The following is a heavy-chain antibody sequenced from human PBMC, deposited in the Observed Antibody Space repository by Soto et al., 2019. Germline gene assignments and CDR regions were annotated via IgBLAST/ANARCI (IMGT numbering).Heavy chain of an antibody. D-gene: IGHD3-22*01. CDR3: ARAPNYYDSSGYYYYFDY. V-gene: IGHV4-31*03. J-gene: IGHJ4*02. CDR2: IYYSGST. Sequence: SETLSLTCTVTGGSIISGGSYWIWIRQHPGKGLEWIGYIYYSGSTYYNPSLKSRVTISVDTSKNQFSLKLSSVTAADTAVYYCARAPNYYDSSGYYYYFDYWGQG. CDR1: GGSIISGGSY.